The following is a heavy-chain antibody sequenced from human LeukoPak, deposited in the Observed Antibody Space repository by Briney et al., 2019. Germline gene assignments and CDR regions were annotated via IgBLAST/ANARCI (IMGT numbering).Heavy chain of an antibody. V-gene: IGHV1-8*01. D-gene: IGHD6-13*01. CDR2: MNPNSGNT. CDR1: GYTFTSYD. J-gene: IGHJ6*03. Sequence: ASVKVSCKASGYTFTSYDINWVRQATGQGLEWMGWMNPNSGNTGYAQKFQGRVTMTRNTSISTAYMELSSLRSEDTAVYYCARVPSLGAAGWRQYTTRHYYYMDVWGKGTTVTVSS. CDR3: ARVPSLGAAGWRQYTTRHYYYMDV.